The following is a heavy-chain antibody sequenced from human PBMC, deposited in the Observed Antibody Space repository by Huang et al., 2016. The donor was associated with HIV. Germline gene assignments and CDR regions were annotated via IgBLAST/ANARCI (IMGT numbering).Heavy chain of an antibody. CDR1: GFPVTTNY. Sequence: VQLVESGGALVQPGGSLRLYCAASGFPVTTNYMNWVRQAPGKGVEWVSIIDSGDKTSHADSVKGRFTVSRDNSKNTMYLQMNSLRVEDTATYYCAREMMVRGVSVPITDGYFYYGMDVWGHGTTVSVSS. CDR3: AREMMVRGVSVPITDGYFYYGMDV. V-gene: IGHV3-53*01. J-gene: IGHJ6*02. D-gene: IGHD3-10*01. CDR2: IDSGDKT.